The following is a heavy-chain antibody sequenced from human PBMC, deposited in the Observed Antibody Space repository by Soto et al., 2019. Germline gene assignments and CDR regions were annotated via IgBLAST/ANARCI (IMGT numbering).Heavy chain of an antibody. CDR3: ARGKGGYYDSSGYYPRYFDY. CDR1: GGSFSGYY. J-gene: IGHJ4*02. CDR2: INHSGST. D-gene: IGHD3-22*01. V-gene: IGHV4-34*01. Sequence: SSETLSLTCAVYGGSFSGYYWSWIRQPPGKGLEWIGEINHSGSTNYNPSLKSRVTISVDTSKNQFSLKLSSVTAADTAVYYCARGKGGYYDSSGYYPRYFDYWGQGTLVTVSS.